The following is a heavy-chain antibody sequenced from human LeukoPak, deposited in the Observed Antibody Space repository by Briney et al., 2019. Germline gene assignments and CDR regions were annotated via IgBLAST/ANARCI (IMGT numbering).Heavy chain of an antibody. CDR3: ARDRGTGLWFGEYAY. Sequence: ASVKVSCKASGYTFTSYGISWVRQAPGQGLEWMGIINPSGGSTSYAQKFQGRVTMTRDTSTSTVYMELSSLRSEDTAVYYCARDRGTGLWFGEYAYWGQGTLVTVSS. CDR2: INPSGGST. D-gene: IGHD3-10*01. CDR1: GYTFTSYG. V-gene: IGHV1-46*01. J-gene: IGHJ4*02.